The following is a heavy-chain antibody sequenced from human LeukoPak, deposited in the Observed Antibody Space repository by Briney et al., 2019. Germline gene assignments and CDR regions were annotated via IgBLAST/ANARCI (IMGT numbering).Heavy chain of an antibody. J-gene: IGHJ4*02. V-gene: IGHV3-23*01. CDR2: ISGSGGST. D-gene: IGHD2-2*01. Sequence: GGSLRLSCAASGFTFSSYGMHWVRQAPGKGLEWVSAISGSGGSTYYADSVKGRFTISRDNSKNTLYLQMNSLRAEDTAVYYCAKDWGIIVVVSLDYWGQGTLVTVSS. CDR3: AKDWGIIVVVSLDY. CDR1: GFTFSSYG.